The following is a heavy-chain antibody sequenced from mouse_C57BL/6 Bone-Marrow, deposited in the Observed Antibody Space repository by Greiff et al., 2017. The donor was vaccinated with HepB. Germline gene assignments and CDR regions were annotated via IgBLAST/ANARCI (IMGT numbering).Heavy chain of an antibody. Sequence: EVKLMESGGGLVKPGGSLKLSCAASGFTFSSYAMSWVRQTPEKRLEWVATISDGGSYTYYPDNVKGRFTISRDNAKNNLYLQMSHLKSEDTAMYYCASIYYDYDGPLDYWGQGTTLTVSS. V-gene: IGHV5-4*03. J-gene: IGHJ2*01. CDR3: ASIYYDYDGPLDY. CDR1: GFTFSSYA. CDR2: ISDGGSYT. D-gene: IGHD2-4*01.